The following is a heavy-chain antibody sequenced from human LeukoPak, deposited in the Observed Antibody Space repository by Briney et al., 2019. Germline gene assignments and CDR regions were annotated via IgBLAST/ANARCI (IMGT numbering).Heavy chain of an antibody. CDR3: ARVDTCSGGSCYVYSYYYYMDV. J-gene: IGHJ6*03. D-gene: IGHD2-15*01. Sequence: SETLSLTCAVYGGSFSGYYWSWIRQPPGKGLEWIGEINHSGSTNYNPSLKSRVTISVDTSKNQFPLKLSSVTAADTAVYYCARVDTCSGGSCYVYSYYYYMDVWGKGTTVTVSS. CDR1: GGSFSGYY. CDR2: INHSGST. V-gene: IGHV4-34*01.